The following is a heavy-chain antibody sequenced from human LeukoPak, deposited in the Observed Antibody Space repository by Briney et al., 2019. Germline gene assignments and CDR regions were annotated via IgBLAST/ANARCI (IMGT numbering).Heavy chain of an antibody. CDR3: ARGGEATGDY. J-gene: IGHJ4*02. CDR1: GFTFSNAW. Sequence: GGSLRLSCAASGFTFSNAWMNWVRQAPGKGLEWVSYISSRSGSTIYYADSVKGRFTISRDNAKNSLYLQMNSLRAEDTAVYYCARGGEATGDYWGQGTLVTVSS. V-gene: IGHV3-48*04. D-gene: IGHD1-26*01. CDR2: ISSRSGSTI.